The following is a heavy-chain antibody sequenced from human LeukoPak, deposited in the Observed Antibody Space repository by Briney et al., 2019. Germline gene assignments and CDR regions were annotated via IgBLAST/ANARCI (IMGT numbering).Heavy chain of an antibody. D-gene: IGHD5-24*01. CDR2: LVQDGSKK. V-gene: IGHV3-7*01. J-gene: IGHJ4*02. Sequence: RGSLRLSCAASGFSSSTFGMSWVRPAPQKGLGWVANLVQDGSKKEYVDSVKGRFTISRDNAENSLYLQMNSLRAEDTAVYYCAKWRGLQSEFEYWGQGTLVTVSS. CDR3: AKWRGLQSEFEY. CDR1: GFSSSTFG.